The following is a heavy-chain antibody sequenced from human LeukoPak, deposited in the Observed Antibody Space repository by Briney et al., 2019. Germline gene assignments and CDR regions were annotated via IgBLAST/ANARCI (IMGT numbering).Heavy chain of an antibody. V-gene: IGHV3-30*02. Sequence: GGSLRLSCAASGFTFSSYGMHWVRQAPGKGLEWVAFIRYDGSNKYYADSVKGRFTISRDNSKNTLYLQMNSLRAEDTAVYYCAEIPYYYDSSGRDYWGQGTLVTVSS. CDR2: IRYDGSNK. J-gene: IGHJ4*02. CDR1: GFTFSSYG. D-gene: IGHD3-22*01. CDR3: AEIPYYYDSSGRDY.